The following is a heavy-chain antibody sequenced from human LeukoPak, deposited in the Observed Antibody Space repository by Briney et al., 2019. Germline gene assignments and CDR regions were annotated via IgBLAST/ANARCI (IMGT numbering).Heavy chain of an antibody. D-gene: IGHD2-15*01. Sequence: SETLSLTCTVSGGSISSYYWSWIRQPPGKGLEWIGYIYYSGSTNYNPSLKSRVTISVDTSKNQFSLKLSSVTAADTAVYYCERRRVDIVVVVAATPVDAFDIWGQGTMVTVSS. J-gene: IGHJ3*02. CDR1: GGSISSYY. CDR2: IYYSGST. V-gene: IGHV4-59*08. CDR3: ERRRVDIVVVVAATPVDAFDI.